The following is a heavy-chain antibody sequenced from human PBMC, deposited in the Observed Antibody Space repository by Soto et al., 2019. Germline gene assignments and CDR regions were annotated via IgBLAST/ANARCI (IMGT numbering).Heavy chain of an antibody. Sequence: GGSLRLSCAASGFTFSNAWMNWVRQAPGKGLEWVGRIKSKTDGGTTDHAAPVKGRFTISRDDSKNTLYLQMNSLKTEDTAVYYCTTGIAAAGTGYYYYGMDVWGQGTTVTVSS. CDR1: GFTFSNAW. CDR2: IKSKTDGGTT. V-gene: IGHV3-15*07. D-gene: IGHD6-13*01. CDR3: TTGIAAAGTGYYYYGMDV. J-gene: IGHJ6*02.